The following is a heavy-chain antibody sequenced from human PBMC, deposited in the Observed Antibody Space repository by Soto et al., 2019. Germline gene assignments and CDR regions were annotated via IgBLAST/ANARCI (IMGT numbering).Heavy chain of an antibody. CDR1: GFTFSSYG. CDR3: AKDAKTYYDFWSGYYFAG. Sequence: GGSLRLSCAASGFTFSSYGMHWVRQAPGKGLEWVAVISYDGSNKYYADSVKGRFTISRDNSKNTLYLQMNSLGAEDTAVYYCAKDAKTYYDFWSGYYFAGWGQGTLVTVSS. V-gene: IGHV3-30*18. CDR2: ISYDGSNK. J-gene: IGHJ4*02. D-gene: IGHD3-3*01.